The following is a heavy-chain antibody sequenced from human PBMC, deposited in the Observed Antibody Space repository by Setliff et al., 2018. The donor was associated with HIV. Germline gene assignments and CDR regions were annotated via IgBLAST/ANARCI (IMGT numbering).Heavy chain of an antibody. CDR1: GGSISSGSYY. J-gene: IGHJ6*02. CDR2: IYPSGNT. D-gene: IGHD2-15*01. CDR3: ARKKAALYYGLDV. V-gene: IGHV4-61*02. Sequence: SETLSLTCTVSGGSISSGSYYWSWIRQPAGKGLEWIGRIYPSGNTNYNPSLKSRLTMSVDTSKNQFSLNLTSVTASDTAVYHCARKKAALYYGLDVWGQGTPVTVSS.